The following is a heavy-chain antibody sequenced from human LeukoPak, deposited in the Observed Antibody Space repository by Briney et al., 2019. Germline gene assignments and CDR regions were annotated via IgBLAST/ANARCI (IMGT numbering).Heavy chain of an antibody. D-gene: IGHD2-2*01. Sequence: PRASVKVSCKASGYTFTSYGISWVRQAPGQGLEWMGWISAYNGNTNYAQKLQGRVTMTTDTSTSTAYMELRSLRSDDTAVYYCARGPPSLTSAAMFAWFDPWGQGTLVTVSS. CDR3: ARGPPSLTSAAMFAWFDP. J-gene: IGHJ5*02. V-gene: IGHV1-18*04. CDR2: ISAYNGNT. CDR1: GYTFTSYG.